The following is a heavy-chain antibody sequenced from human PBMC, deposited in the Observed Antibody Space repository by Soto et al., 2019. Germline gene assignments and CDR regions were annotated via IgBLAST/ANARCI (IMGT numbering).Heavy chain of an antibody. V-gene: IGHV1-69*02. Sequence: QVQLVQSGAEVKKPGSSVKVSCKASGGTFSSYTISWVRQAPGQGLEWMGRIIPILGIANYAQKFQGRVTITADKSTSTAYMELSSLRSEDTAVYYCARSGGGIKQQLAPWDWGQGTLVTVSS. D-gene: IGHD6-13*01. CDR3: ARSGGGIKQQLAPWD. J-gene: IGHJ4*02. CDR2: IIPILGIA. CDR1: GGTFSSYT.